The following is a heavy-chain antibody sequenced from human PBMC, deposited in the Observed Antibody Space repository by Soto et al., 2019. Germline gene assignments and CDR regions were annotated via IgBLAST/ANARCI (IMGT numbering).Heavy chain of an antibody. V-gene: IGHV4-59*01. Sequence: PSETLSLTCTVSGGSISSYYWSWIRQPPGKGLEWIGYIYYSGSTNYNPSLKSRVTISVDTSKNQFSLKLSSVTAADTAVYYCARYLAGDCSGGSCYSGVWFDPWGQGTLVTVSS. CDR3: ARYLAGDCSGGSCYSGVWFDP. J-gene: IGHJ5*02. CDR1: GGSISSYY. D-gene: IGHD2-15*01. CDR2: IYYSGST.